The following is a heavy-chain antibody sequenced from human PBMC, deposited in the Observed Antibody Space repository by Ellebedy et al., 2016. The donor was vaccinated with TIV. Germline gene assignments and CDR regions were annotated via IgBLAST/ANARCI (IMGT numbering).Heavy chain of an antibody. CDR3: ARAIYGASYL. V-gene: IGHV3-53*01. CDR1: GFSVTNNY. CDR2: IYAGGTT. D-gene: IGHD4-17*01. J-gene: IGHJ2*01. Sequence: GESLKISCAASGFSVTNNYMSWVRQAPGQGLEWVSLIYAGGTTNYADSVKGRFTISRDTSNNTVHLEMNSLGAEDTAVYYCARAIYGASYLWGRGTLVTVSS.